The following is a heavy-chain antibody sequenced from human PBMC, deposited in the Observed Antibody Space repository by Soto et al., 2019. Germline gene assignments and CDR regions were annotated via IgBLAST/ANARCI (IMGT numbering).Heavy chain of an antibody. J-gene: IGHJ5*02. Sequence: GGSLRLSCAASGFTFSSYSMNWVRQAPGKGLEWVSSISSSSSYIYYADSVKGRFTISRDNAKNSLYLQMNSLRAEDTAVYYCARDIGIAVAGTAWFDPWGQGTLVTVSS. CDR2: ISSSSSYI. CDR3: ARDIGIAVAGTAWFDP. CDR1: GFTFSSYS. V-gene: IGHV3-21*04. D-gene: IGHD6-19*01.